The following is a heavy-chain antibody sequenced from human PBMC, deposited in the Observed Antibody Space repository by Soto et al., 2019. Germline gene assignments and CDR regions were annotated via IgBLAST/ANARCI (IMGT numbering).Heavy chain of an antibody. CDR2: IWYDGSNK. J-gene: IGHJ6*02. Sequence: QVQLVESGGGVVQPGRSLRLSCAASGFTFKNNAMHWVRQAAGKGLEWVAQIWYDGSNKYYTDSVKGRFTISRDNFKNTVDLQKDSLRAEDTGVYYCARDGQQLAPYALDVWGQGTTVTVSS. CDR1: GFTFKNNA. CDR3: ARDGQQLAPYALDV. D-gene: IGHD6-13*01. V-gene: IGHV3-33*01.